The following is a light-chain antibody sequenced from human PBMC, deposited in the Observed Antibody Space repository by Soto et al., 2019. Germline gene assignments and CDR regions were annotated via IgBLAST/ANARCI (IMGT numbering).Light chain of an antibody. CDR2: DAS. V-gene: IGKV1-33*01. CDR1: QDISKY. CDR3: QQYEDLPT. J-gene: IGKJ5*01. Sequence: DIQMTQSQSSLSASVGDRVTITCQASQDISKYLNWYQQRPGEAPKLLICDASNLQTGVPSRFSGSGSGTEFTFTISSLQPEDIATYYCQQYEDLPTFGQGTRLEIK.